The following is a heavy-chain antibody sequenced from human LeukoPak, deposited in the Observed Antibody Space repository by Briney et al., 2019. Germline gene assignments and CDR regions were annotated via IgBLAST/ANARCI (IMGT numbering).Heavy chain of an antibody. CDR2: MNPNSGNT. V-gene: IGHV1-8*01. CDR3: ARGRSYFDY. CDR1: GSTFTRFK. J-gene: IGHJ4*02. Sequence: ASVKSCGKPLGSTFTRFKINWWRRATGQGLEWMGWMNPNSGNTGYAQKFQGRVTMTRNTSISTAYMELSSLRSEDTAVYYCARGRSYFDYWGQGTLVTVSS.